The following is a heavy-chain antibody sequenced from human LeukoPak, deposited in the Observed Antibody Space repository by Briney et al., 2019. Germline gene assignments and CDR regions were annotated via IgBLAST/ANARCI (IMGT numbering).Heavy chain of an antibody. CDR1: GYSISSGYY. D-gene: IGHD3-22*01. V-gene: IGHV4-38-2*02. J-gene: IGHJ5*02. CDR3: ARASGDSSGYYAPWFDP. CDR2: IYHSGST. Sequence: SETLSLTCTVSGYSISSGYYWGWIRQPPEKGLEWIGSIYHSGSTYYNPSLKSRVTISVDTSKNQFYLKLSSVTAADTAVYYCARASGDSSGYYAPWFDPWGQGTLVTVSS.